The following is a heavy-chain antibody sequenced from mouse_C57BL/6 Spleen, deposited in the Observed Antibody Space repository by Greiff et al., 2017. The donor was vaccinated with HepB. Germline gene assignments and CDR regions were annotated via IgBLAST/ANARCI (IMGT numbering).Heavy chain of an antibody. J-gene: IGHJ1*03. Sequence: VQLQQPGAELVKPGASVKLSCKASGYTFTSYWMQWVKQRPGQGLEWIGEIDPSDSYTNYNQKFKGKATLTVDTSSSTAYMQLSSLTSEDSAVYYCARRRAGPWYFDVWGTGTTVTVSS. CDR3: ARRRAGPWYFDV. CDR2: IDPSDSYT. D-gene: IGHD3-3*01. V-gene: IGHV1-50*01. CDR1: GYTFTSYW.